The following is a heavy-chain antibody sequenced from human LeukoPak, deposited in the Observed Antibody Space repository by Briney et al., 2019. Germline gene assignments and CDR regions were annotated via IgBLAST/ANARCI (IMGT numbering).Heavy chain of an antibody. CDR1: GFTFSSYS. V-gene: IGHV3-21*01. CDR2: ISSSSSYI. D-gene: IGHD4-17*01. Sequence: PGGSLRLSCAAPGFTFSSYSMNWVRQAPGKGLEWVSSISSSSSYIYYADSVKGRFTISRDNAKNSLYLQMNSLRAEDTAVYYCARGSDYGDYPSHPYWGQGTLVTVSS. CDR3: ARGSDYGDYPSHPY. J-gene: IGHJ4*02.